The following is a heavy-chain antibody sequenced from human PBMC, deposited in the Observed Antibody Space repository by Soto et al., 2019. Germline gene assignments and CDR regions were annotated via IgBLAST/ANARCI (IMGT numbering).Heavy chain of an antibody. J-gene: IGHJ4*02. Sequence: GASVKVSCKASGYTFTSYDINWVRQATGQGLEWMGGIIPIFGTANYAQKFQGRVTITADESTSTAYMELSSLRSEDTAVYYCARVRGAMAAGPLDYWGQGTLVTVSS. V-gene: IGHV1-69*13. D-gene: IGHD3-16*01. CDR1: GYTFTSYD. CDR3: ARVRGAMAAGPLDY. CDR2: IIPIFGTA.